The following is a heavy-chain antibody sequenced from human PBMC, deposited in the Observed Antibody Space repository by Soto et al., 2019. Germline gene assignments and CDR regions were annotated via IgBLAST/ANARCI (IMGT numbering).Heavy chain of an antibody. CDR1: GYTFTSYD. D-gene: IGHD4-17*01. CDR3: AIGPYGGNSFGRVFDP. Sequence: QVQLVQSGAEVKKPGASVKVSCKASGYTFTSYDINWVRQATGQGLEWMGWMNPNSGNTGYAQKFQGRVTMTRNTSKSTAYMELSSLRSEDTAVYYCAIGPYGGNSFGRVFDPWGQGTLVTLFS. V-gene: IGHV1-8*01. J-gene: IGHJ5*02. CDR2: MNPNSGNT.